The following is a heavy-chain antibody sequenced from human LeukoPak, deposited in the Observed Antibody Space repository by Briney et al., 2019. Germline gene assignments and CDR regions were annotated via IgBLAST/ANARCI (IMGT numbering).Heavy chain of an antibody. D-gene: IGHD3-10*02. CDR2: IYDSGST. CDR1: GGSVSSGSYY. Sequence: PSETLSLTCTASGGSVSSGSYYWSWIRQPPGKGLEWIGYIYDSGSTNYNPSLKSRVTISVGTSKNQFSLKLSSVTAADTAVYYCARDLFFDYFDYWGQGTLVTVSS. V-gene: IGHV4-61*01. J-gene: IGHJ4*02. CDR3: ARDLFFDYFDY.